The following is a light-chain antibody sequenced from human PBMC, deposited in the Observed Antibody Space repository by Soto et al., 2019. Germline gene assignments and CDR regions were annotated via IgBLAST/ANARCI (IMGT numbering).Light chain of an antibody. CDR3: CSYAGSYV. CDR1: SSDVGGYNY. CDR2: DVS. J-gene: IGLJ1*01. Sequence: QSALTQPRSVSGSPGQSVTISCTGTSSDVGGYNYVSWYQQHPGKAPKLMIYDVSERPSGVPDRFSGSKSGNTASLTISGLQAEDEADYYCCSYAGSYVFGTGTKVTVL. V-gene: IGLV2-11*01.